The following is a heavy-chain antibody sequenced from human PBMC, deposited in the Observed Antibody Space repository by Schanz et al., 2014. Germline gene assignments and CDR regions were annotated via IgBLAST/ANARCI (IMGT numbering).Heavy chain of an antibody. V-gene: IGHV3-66*01. Sequence: VQLVESGGGLVKPGGSLRLSCAASGFTFSSSSMNWVRQAPGKGLEPVSVTYLGGNTDYADSVKGRFTISRDDSKNTLHLQMNSLRSEDTAIYFCARDQASTHWGQGTPVTVSS. CDR2: TYLGGNT. CDR1: GFTFSSSS. J-gene: IGHJ4*02. CDR3: ARDQASTH.